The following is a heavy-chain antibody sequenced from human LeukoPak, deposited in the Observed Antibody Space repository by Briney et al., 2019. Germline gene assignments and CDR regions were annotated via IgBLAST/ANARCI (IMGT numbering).Heavy chain of an antibody. D-gene: IGHD4-17*01. CDR2: IYYSGST. CDR1: GGSISSYY. Sequence: PSETLSLTCTVSGGSISSYYWSWIRQPPGKGLEWIGYIYYSGSTNYNPSLTSRVTISVDTSKNQFSLKLSSVTAADTAVYYCARGVDYGDFYFDYWGQGTLVTVSS. J-gene: IGHJ4*02. V-gene: IGHV4-59*01. CDR3: ARGVDYGDFYFDY.